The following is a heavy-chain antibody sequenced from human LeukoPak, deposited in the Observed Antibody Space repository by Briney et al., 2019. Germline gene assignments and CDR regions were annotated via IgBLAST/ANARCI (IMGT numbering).Heavy chain of an antibody. CDR1: GFTFSSYW. V-gene: IGHV3-7*03. D-gene: IGHD7-27*01. CDR2: INQDGSDK. J-gene: IGHJ4*02. CDR3: AKVGWGSSNYFDY. Sequence: GGSLRLSCAASGFTFSSYWMSWVRQAPGKGLEWVANINQDGSDKYYVDSVKGRFTISRDNAKNSLYLQINSLRAEDTAVYYCAKVGWGSSNYFDYWGQGTLVTVSS.